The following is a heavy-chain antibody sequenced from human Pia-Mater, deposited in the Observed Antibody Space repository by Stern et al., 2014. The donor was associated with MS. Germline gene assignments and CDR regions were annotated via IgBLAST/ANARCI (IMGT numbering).Heavy chain of an antibody. CDR1: GGSITNRDY. CDR3: ARGVTAVTNYVPNWCFDL. Sequence: QLVESGPGLVKPSETLSLTCSVSGGSITNRDYWGWIRQSPGKGLEWIGRVYYSGITYYRPSLKSRATISIDTSQNHFSLKLTSVTATDTAVYFCARGVTAVTNYVPNWCFDLWGRGTLVTISS. V-gene: IGHV4-39*02. J-gene: IGHJ2*01. CDR2: VYYSGIT. D-gene: IGHD4-11*01.